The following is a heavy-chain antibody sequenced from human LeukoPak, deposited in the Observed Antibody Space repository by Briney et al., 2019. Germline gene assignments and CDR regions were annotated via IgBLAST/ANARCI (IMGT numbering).Heavy chain of an antibody. V-gene: IGHV1-2*04. J-gene: IGHJ4*02. Sequence: ASVKVSCKASGYTFTGYYMHWVRQAPGQGLEWMGWINPNSGGTNYAQKFQGWVTMTRDTSISTAYMELSRLRSDDTAVYYCARGDEAVAGTGTLDYWGQGTLVTVSS. CDR1: GYTFTGYY. CDR3: ARGDEAVAGTGTLDY. D-gene: IGHD6-19*01. CDR2: INPNSGGT.